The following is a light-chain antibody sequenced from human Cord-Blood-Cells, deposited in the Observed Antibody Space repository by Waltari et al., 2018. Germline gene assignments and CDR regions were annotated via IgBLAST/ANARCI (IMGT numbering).Light chain of an antibody. CDR2: KAS. Sequence: DIQMTQSPSTLSASVGDRVTITCRASQSISSWLAWYQKKPGKAPKLLIYKASSLESGFPSRFRGSGSGTGFTLTISSLQPDHFATYYGQQYNSYSPITFGQGTRLEIK. CDR3: QQYNSYSPIT. J-gene: IGKJ5*01. V-gene: IGKV1-5*03. CDR1: QSISSW.